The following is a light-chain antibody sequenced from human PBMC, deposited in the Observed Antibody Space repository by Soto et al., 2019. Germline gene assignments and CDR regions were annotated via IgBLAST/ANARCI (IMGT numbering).Light chain of an antibody. V-gene: IGLV2-23*03. Sequence: QSALTQPASVSGSPGQSITISCTGTSSDVGSYNLVSWYQQHPGKAPKLMIYEGSKRPSGVSNRFSGSKSGNTASLKISGIQAEDEADDYCCSYAGSSTFGFGGGTKVTVL. J-gene: IGLJ2*01. CDR3: CSYAGSSTFG. CDR2: EGS. CDR1: SSDVGSYNL.